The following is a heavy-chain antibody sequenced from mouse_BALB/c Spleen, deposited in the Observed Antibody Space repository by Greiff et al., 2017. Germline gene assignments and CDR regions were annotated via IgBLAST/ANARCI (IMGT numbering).Heavy chain of an antibody. CDR1: GYSITSDYA. J-gene: IGHJ1*01. CDR3: ASGDYYGSSYGWYFDV. D-gene: IGHD1-1*01. CDR2: ISYSGST. V-gene: IGHV3-2*02. Sequence: VQLQESGPGLVKPSQSLSLTCTVTGYSITSDYAWNWIRQFPGNKLEWMGYISYSGSTSYNPSLKSRISITRDTSKNQFFLQLNSVTTEDTATYYCASGDYYGSSYGWYFDVWGAGTTVTVSS.